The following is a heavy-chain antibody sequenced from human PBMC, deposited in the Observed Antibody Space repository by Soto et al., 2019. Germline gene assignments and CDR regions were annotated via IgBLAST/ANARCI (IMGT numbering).Heavy chain of an antibody. Sequence: EVQLVESGGGLVKPGGSLRLSCAASGFTFSSYSMNWVRQAPGKGLEWVSSISSSSSYIYYADSVKGRFTISRDNAKISLYLQMNSLRAEDTAVYYCARDLHVDTAHWGQGTLVTVSS. CDR3: ARDLHVDTAH. J-gene: IGHJ4*02. CDR1: GFTFSSYS. CDR2: ISSSSSYI. V-gene: IGHV3-21*01. D-gene: IGHD5-18*01.